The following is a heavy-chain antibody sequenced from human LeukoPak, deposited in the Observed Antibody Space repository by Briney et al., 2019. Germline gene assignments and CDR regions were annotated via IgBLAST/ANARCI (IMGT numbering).Heavy chain of an antibody. CDR3: ARDLRYSSWGFDY. D-gene: IGHD6-13*01. J-gene: IGHJ4*02. CDR1: GFTFDDYD. CDR2: INWTGGTT. Sequence: PGGSLRLSCAASGFTFDDYDMTWVRQASGKGLEWVSGINWTGGTTGYADSVKGRFTISRDNAKNSLYLQMNSLRAEDTALYYCARDLRYSSWGFDYWGQGTLVTVSS. V-gene: IGHV3-20*04.